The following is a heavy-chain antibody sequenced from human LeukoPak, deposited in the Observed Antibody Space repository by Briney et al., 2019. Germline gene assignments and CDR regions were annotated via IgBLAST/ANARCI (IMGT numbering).Heavy chain of an antibody. J-gene: IGHJ1*01. V-gene: IGHV4-38-2*02. D-gene: IGHD4-17*01. CDR2: IYHSGST. CDR1: GYSISSGYY. CDR3: ARADYGDYDLRPEYFQH. Sequence: SETLSLTCTVSGYSISSGYYWGWIRQPPGKGLEWIGSIYHSGSTYYNPSLKSRVTISVDKSKNQFSLNLSSVTATDTAVYYCARADYGDYDLRPEYFQHWGQGTLVTVSS.